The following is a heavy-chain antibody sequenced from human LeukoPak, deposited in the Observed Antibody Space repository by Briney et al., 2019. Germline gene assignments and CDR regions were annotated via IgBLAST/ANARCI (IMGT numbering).Heavy chain of an antibody. V-gene: IGHV6-1*01. Sequence: SQTLSLTCAISGDSISSNNAAWNWIRLSPSRGLEWLGRTLYRSKWLNDYAPSVKGRITTNPDTSKNQFSLQLKSVTPEDTALYYCTRGPDDLLHGRAFDFWGQGTMVTVSS. CDR2: TLYRSKWLN. CDR3: TRGPDDLLHGRAFDF. J-gene: IGHJ3*01. D-gene: IGHD3-3*01. CDR1: GDSISSNNAA.